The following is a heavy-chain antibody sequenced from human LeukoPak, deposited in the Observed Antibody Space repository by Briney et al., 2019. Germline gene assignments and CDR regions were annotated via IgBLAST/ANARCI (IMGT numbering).Heavy chain of an antibody. Sequence: SETLSLTCTVSGGSISSYYWSWIRQPPGKGLEWIGYIYYSGSTNYNPSLKSRVTISVHTSKNQSSLKLSSVTAADTAVYYCARRVSCSGGSCYSLASWFDPWGQGTLVTVSS. CDR2: IYYSGST. D-gene: IGHD2-15*01. J-gene: IGHJ5*02. CDR3: ARRVSCSGGSCYSLASWFDP. V-gene: IGHV4-59*08. CDR1: GGSISSYY.